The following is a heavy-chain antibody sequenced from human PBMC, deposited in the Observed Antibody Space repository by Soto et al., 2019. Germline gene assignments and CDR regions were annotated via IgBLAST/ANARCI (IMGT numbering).Heavy chain of an antibody. CDR2: VYYSGST. CDR3: ARRLAVTGTLEYYFDY. CDR1: GGSISSSIYY. Sequence: QLQLQESGPRLVKPSETLSLTCTVSGGSISSSIYYWGWIRQPPGKGLEWIGNVYYSGSTYYNPSLQSRVTISVDTSKNQFSLRLNSVTASDTAVYYSARRLAVTGTLEYYFDYWGQGSLVTVSS. V-gene: IGHV4-39*01. D-gene: IGHD6-19*01. J-gene: IGHJ4*02.